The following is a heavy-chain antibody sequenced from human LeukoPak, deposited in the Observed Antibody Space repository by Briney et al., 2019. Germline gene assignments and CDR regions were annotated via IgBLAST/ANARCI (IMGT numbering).Heavy chain of an antibody. D-gene: IGHD5-24*01. V-gene: IGHV3-30-3*01. Sequence: GGSLRLSCAASGFTFTSYTMHWVRQAPGKGLEWVALISYDGSNKYYADSVKGRFTISRDNSKNTLYLQMNSLRAEDTAVYYCAKDTPKWLTFDYWGQGTLVTVSS. CDR3: AKDTPKWLTFDY. CDR2: ISYDGSNK. J-gene: IGHJ4*02. CDR1: GFTFTSYT.